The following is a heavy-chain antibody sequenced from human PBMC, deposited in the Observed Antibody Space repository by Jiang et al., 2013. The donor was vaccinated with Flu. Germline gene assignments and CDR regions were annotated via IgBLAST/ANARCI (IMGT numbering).Heavy chain of an antibody. CDR2: INHSGST. CDR1: GGSFSDYY. Sequence: LLKPSETLSLTCAVYGGSFSDYYWSWIRQPPGKGLEWIGEINHSGSTNYNPSLKSRVTISVDTSKNQFSLKLSSVTAADTAVYYCARAGVTMILTYFDYWGQGTLVTVSS. J-gene: IGHJ4*02. V-gene: IGHV4-34*01. CDR3: ARAGVTMILTYFDY. D-gene: IGHD3-22*01.